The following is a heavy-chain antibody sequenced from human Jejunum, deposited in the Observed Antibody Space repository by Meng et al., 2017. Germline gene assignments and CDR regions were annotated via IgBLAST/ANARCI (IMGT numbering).Heavy chain of an antibody. Sequence: VQSVQSGADVQKPGASVKVSCKASGYTVTSYALHWVRQAPGQRLEWMGWISTKTGTPKFAQDFTGRFVFSLDTSVSTAYLQINSLKAEDTAVYYCATKGVNSGPGSWGQGTLVTVSS. J-gene: IGHJ5*02. D-gene: IGHD1-26*01. CDR3: ATKGVNSGPGS. CDR2: ISTKTGTP. CDR1: GYTVTSYA. V-gene: IGHV7-4-1*02.